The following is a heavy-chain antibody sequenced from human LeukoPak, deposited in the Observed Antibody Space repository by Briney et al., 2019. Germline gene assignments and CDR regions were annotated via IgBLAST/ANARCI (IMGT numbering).Heavy chain of an antibody. Sequence: GRSLRLSCAASGFTFRTYAMHWVRQAPGKGLEWVAVISYDGSDKNYAKSVRGRFTISRDNSKNTLYLQMNSLRAEDTAVYYCAKDLPGALDYWGQGTLVTVSS. D-gene: IGHD3-10*01. J-gene: IGHJ4*02. CDR1: GFTFRTYA. CDR3: AKDLPGALDY. V-gene: IGHV3-33*05. CDR2: ISYDGSDK.